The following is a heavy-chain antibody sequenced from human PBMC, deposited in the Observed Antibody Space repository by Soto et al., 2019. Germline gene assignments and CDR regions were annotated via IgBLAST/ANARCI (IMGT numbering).Heavy chain of an antibody. Sequence: PGGSLRLSCAASGFTFSSYGMHWVRQAPGKGLEWVAVIWYDESNKYYADSVKGRFTISRDNSKNTLYLQMNSLRAEDTAVYYCSRDKYYGSGSYSYYYYGMDVWGQGTTVTVSS. D-gene: IGHD3-10*01. J-gene: IGHJ6*02. CDR3: SRDKYYGSGSYSYYYYGMDV. CDR2: IWYDESNK. V-gene: IGHV3-33*01. CDR1: GFTFSSYG.